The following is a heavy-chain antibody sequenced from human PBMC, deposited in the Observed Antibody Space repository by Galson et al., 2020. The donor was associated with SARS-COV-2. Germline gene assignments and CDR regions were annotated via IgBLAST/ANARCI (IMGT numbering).Heavy chain of an antibody. D-gene: IGHD4-4*01. Sequence: GGSLRLSCAASGFTFSNYWMHWVRQTPGKGLVWVSRINGDASSTTYADSVKGRFTISRDNAKNTLYLQMNSLRAEDTAVYYCARDISNYDWFDPWGQGTLVTVSS. CDR3: ARDISNYDWFDP. CDR2: INGDASST. CDR1: GFTFSNYW. J-gene: IGHJ5*02. V-gene: IGHV3-74*03.